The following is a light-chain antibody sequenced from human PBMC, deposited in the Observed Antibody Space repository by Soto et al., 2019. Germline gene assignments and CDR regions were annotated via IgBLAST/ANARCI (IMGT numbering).Light chain of an antibody. Sequence: EILMTQSPATLSVSAGERATLSCRASQSVGNNLAWYQQRPAQAPRLLIYGASTRATGTPARFSGSGSGTESTLTINSLQSEDFALYYCQQYNKWPLFTFGPGTRVDI. CDR3: QQYNKWPLFT. J-gene: IGKJ3*01. V-gene: IGKV3-15*01. CDR1: QSVGNN. CDR2: GAS.